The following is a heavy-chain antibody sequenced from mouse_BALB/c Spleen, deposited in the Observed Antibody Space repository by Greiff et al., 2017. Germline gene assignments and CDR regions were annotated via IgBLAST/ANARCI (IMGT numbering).Heavy chain of an antibody. V-gene: IGHV5-6-5*01. D-gene: IGHD1-1*01. J-gene: IGHJ2*01. CDR2: ISSGGST. CDR3: ARGNYYGSLDY. Sequence: EVKLVESGGGLVKPGGSLKLSCAASGFTFSSYAMSWVRQTPEKRLEWVASISSGGSTYYPDSVKGRFTISRDNARNILYLQMSSLRSEDTAMYYCARGNYYGSLDYWGQGTTLTVSS. CDR1: GFTFSSYA.